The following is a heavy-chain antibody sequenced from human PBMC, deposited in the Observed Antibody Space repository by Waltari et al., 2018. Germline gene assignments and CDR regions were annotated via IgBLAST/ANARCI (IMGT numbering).Heavy chain of an antibody. V-gene: IGHV4-38-2*01. CDR2: IYHSGST. D-gene: IGHD3-10*01. CDR1: GYSISSGYY. CDR3: ARHRGDRGGY. Sequence: QVQLQESGPGLVKPSATLSLTCAVSGYSISSGYYWGWIRQPPGKGLEWIGSIYHSGSTYYNPSLKSRVTISVDTSKNQFSLKLSSVTAADTAVYYCARHRGDRGGYWGQGTLVTVSS. J-gene: IGHJ4*02.